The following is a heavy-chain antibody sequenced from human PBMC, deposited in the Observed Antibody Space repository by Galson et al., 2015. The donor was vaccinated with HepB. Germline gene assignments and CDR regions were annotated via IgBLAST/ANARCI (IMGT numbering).Heavy chain of an antibody. V-gene: IGHV3-74*01. CDR1: GFTFSSYW. J-gene: IGHJ6*02. Sequence: SLRLSCAASGFTFSSYWMHWVRQPPGKGLVWVSLINSDGSSTIYADSVKGRFTMSRDNAKNTLYLEMNSLRAEDTAVYYCARVVPAGAYYGMDVWGQGTTVTVSS. CDR3: ARVVPAGAYYGMDV. CDR2: INSDGSST. D-gene: IGHD2-2*01.